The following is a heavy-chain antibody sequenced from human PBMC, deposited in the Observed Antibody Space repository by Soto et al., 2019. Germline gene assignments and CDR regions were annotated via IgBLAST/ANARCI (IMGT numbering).Heavy chain of an antibody. V-gene: IGHV1-69*13. Sequence: GASVKVSCKASGCTFSSYAISWVRQAPGQGLEWMGGIIPIFGTANYAQKFQGRVTITADESTSTAYMELSSLRSEDTAVYYCARSSNWNDPSFDYWGQGTLVTVSS. CDR1: GCTFSSYA. CDR3: ARSSNWNDPSFDY. D-gene: IGHD1-20*01. J-gene: IGHJ4*02. CDR2: IIPIFGTA.